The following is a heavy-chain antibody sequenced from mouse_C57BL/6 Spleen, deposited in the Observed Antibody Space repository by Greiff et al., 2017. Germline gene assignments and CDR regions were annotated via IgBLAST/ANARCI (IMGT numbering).Heavy chain of an antibody. J-gene: IGHJ2*01. V-gene: IGHV3-6*01. Sequence: EVQLVESGPGLVKPSQSLSLTCTVTGYSITSGYYWNWIRQFPGNKLEWMGYISYDGSNNYNPSLKNRSPITCDTSTNQLFLKLNSVTTEATATYCCASGGGAFDYWGQGTTLTVSS. CDR3: ASGGGAFDY. CDR1: GYSITSGYY. CDR2: ISYDGSN.